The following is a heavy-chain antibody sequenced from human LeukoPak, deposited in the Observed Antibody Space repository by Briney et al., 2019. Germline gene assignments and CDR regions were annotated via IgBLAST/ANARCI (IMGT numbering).Heavy chain of an antibody. CDR3: ASDGYTSGWLRTFDY. CDR1: GFTFSSYE. Sequence: GGSLRLSCAASGFTFSSYEMNWVRQAPGKGLEWVSYISSSGSTIYYADSVKGRFTISRDNAKSSLFLQINSLRAEDTAVYYCASDGYTSGWLRTFDYWGEGTLVTVSS. D-gene: IGHD6-19*01. V-gene: IGHV3-48*03. CDR2: ISSSGSTI. J-gene: IGHJ4*02.